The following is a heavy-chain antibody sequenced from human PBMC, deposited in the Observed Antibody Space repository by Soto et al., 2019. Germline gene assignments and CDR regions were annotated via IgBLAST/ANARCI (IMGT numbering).Heavy chain of an antibody. Sequence: EAQLVESGGGFIKPGASLRLSCSGSGFSFSTAWMNWVRQAPGKGLEWVGRIKSKTDGGSTDYAAPVRGRFSISRDDSENTLSLQMNSLKTEDTAVYYCTADLRSPARRFDPWGQGTLVTVSS. D-gene: IGHD4-17*01. CDR2: IKSKTDGGST. CDR1: GFSFSTAW. CDR3: TADLRSPARRFDP. J-gene: IGHJ5*02. V-gene: IGHV3-15*01.